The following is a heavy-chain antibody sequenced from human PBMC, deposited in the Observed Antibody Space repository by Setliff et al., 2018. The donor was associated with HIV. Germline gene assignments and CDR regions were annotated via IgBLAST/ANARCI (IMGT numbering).Heavy chain of an antibody. CDR3: ARGLSFYDPGGFDY. CDR2: IYTSGST. J-gene: IGHJ4*02. V-gene: IGHV4-4*09. D-gene: IGHD3-22*01. Sequence: SETLSLTCTVSGGSISSYYWSWIRQPPGKGLEWIGYIYTSGSTNYSPSPKSRVTLSVDTSKTQFPLKLSSVTAADTAVYYGARGLSFYDPGGFDYWGQGTLVTVSS. CDR1: GGSISSYY.